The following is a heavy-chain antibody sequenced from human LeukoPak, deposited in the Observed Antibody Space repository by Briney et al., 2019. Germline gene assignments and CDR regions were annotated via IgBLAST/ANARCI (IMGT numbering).Heavy chain of an antibody. D-gene: IGHD3-10*01. V-gene: IGHV3-66*01. CDR2: IYAGGTT. J-gene: IGHJ6*02. Sequence: GSLRLSCAASGFTVTNNYMSWVRQAPGKGLEWVSVIYAGGTTSYADSVKGRFTISRDSSKNTLYLQMNSLRAEDTAVYYCAREGYASGTRYGMDVWGQGTTVTVSS. CDR1: GFTVTNNY. CDR3: AREGYASGTRYGMDV.